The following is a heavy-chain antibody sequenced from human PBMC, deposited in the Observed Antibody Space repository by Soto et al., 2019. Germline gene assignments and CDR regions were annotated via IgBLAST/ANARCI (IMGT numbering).Heavy chain of an antibody. CDR3: ARALILTGHDY. CDR1: GFTFSYYY. CDR2: ISSSGSTI. Sequence: RRLSCAASGFTFSYYYMSWIRQAPGKGLEWVSYISSSGSTIYYADSVKGRFTISRDNAKNSLYLQMNSLRAEDTAVYYCARALILTGHDYWGQGTLVTVSS. J-gene: IGHJ4*02. V-gene: IGHV3-11*01. D-gene: IGHD3-9*01.